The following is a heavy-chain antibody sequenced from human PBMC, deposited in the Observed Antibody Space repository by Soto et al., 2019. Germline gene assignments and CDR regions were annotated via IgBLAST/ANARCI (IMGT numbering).Heavy chain of an antibody. D-gene: IGHD3-9*01. CDR2: IYWNDDK. V-gene: IGHV2-5*01. J-gene: IGHJ2*01. CDR3: AHQQTGDYKAGLWDFDL. Sequence: QITLKESGPTLVKPTQTLTLTCTFSGFSLSTSGVGVGWIRQPPGKALEWLALIYWNDDKRYSPSLKSRLTITQDTSKNQVVLTMTNMEPVDTTTYYCAHQQTGDYKAGLWDFDLWGRGTLVTVSS. CDR1: GFSLSTSGVG.